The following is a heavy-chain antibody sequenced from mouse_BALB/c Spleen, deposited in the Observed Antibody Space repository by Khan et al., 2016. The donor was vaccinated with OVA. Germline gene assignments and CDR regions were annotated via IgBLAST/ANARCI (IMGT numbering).Heavy chain of an antibody. D-gene: IGHD4-1*01. CDR3: ARGNWAWFAY. Sequence: EVQLVESGGGLVQPGGSRKLSCAASGFTFSSFGMHWVRQAPEKGLEWVAHISSDSITLYYADTVKGRFTISRDNPRNTLFLQMTSLRSEDTAIYYCARGNWAWFAYWGQGTLVTVSA. V-gene: IGHV5-17*02. CDR2: ISSDSITL. J-gene: IGHJ3*01. CDR1: GFTFSSFG.